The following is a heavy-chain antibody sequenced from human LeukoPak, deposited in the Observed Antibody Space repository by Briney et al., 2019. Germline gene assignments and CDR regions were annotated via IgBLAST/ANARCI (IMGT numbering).Heavy chain of an antibody. J-gene: IGHJ2*01. CDR1: GLLFSPNY. V-gene: IGHV3-53*01. CDR3: ARVGDHYHWYLDV. CDR2: LYRGSST. D-gene: IGHD3-10*01. Sequence: GGPLRLFCERSGLLFSPNYMYGVRQAPGKGLEWFSFLYRGSSTYYTDAANRRFTVSRDDSKNTLFLHMNSLGVEDTAVYYCARVGDHYHWYLDVWGRGTLVTVSS.